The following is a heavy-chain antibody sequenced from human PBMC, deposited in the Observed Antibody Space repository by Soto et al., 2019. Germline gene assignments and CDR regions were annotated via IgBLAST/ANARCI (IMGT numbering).Heavy chain of an antibody. J-gene: IGHJ4*02. D-gene: IGHD3-9*01. CDR1: GFTFSSYA. CDR3: AKDTPQGHGQILYFDY. CDR2: ISGSGGST. V-gene: IGHV3-23*01. Sequence: GSLRLSCAASGFTFSSYAMSWVRQAPGKGLEWVSAISGSGGSTYYADSVKGRFTISRDNSKNTLYLQMNSLRAEDTAVYYCAKDTPQGHGQILYFDYWGQGTLVTVSS.